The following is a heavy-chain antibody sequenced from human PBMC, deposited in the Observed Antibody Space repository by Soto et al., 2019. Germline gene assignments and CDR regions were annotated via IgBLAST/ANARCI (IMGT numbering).Heavy chain of an antibody. CDR2: MYHSGTT. CDR3: ARVAFGPIDY. V-gene: IGHV4-38-2*02. Sequence: TLSLTCTVSNYSISSGYYWGLIRQSPGEGLEWIVSMYHSGTTYYNPSLKSRVTISIDTSKNQFSLKLTSVTSADTAVYFCARVAFGPIDYWGQGTLVTVSS. D-gene: IGHD3-16*01. J-gene: IGHJ4*02. CDR1: NYSISSGYY.